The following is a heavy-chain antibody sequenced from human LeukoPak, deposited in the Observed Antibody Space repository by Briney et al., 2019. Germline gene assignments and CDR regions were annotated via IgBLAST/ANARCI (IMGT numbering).Heavy chain of an antibody. J-gene: IGHJ4*02. CDR1: GYSISSGYY. D-gene: IGHD1-26*01. Sequence: PSETLSLTCAVSGYSISSGYYWGWIRQPPGKGLEWIGSIYHSGSTYYNPSLKSRVTISVDTSKNQFSLKLSSVTAADTAVYYCARGARPVGAKALAPGAVYFDYWGQGTLVTVSS. V-gene: IGHV4-38-2*01. CDR3: ARGARPVGAKALAPGAVYFDY. CDR2: IYHSGST.